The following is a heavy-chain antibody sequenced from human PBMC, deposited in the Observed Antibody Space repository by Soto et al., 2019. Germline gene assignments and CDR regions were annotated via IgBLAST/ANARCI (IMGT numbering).Heavy chain of an antibody. CDR2: IYSGGST. V-gene: IGHV3-66*01. CDR1: GFTVSSNY. Sequence: GGSLRLSCAASGFTVSSNYMSWVRQAPGKGLEWVSVIYSGGSTYYADSVKGRFTISRDNSKNTLYLQMNSLRAEDTAVYYCARNSRDLWSGYPDAFDIWGQGTMVTVSS. J-gene: IGHJ3*02. CDR3: ARNSRDLWSGYPDAFDI. D-gene: IGHD3-3*01.